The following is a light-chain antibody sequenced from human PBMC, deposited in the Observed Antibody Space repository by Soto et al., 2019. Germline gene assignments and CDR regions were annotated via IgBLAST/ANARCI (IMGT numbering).Light chain of an antibody. Sequence: EIVLTQSPATLSLSPGERATLSCRASQSVSTYLAWYQQTPGQAPRLLIYDATNRATGIPARFSGSGSGTDFTLTISSLEPEDFAVYYCQHRSNWPRTFGQGTKLEI. J-gene: IGKJ2*01. CDR3: QHRSNWPRT. V-gene: IGKV3-11*01. CDR1: QSVSTY. CDR2: DAT.